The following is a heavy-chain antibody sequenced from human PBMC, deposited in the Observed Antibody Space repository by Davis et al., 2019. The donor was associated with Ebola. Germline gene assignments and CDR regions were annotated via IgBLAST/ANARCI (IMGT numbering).Heavy chain of an antibody. CDR2: IYNSGST. CDR3: ARRMDV. Sequence: SETLSLTCTVSGGSISSYDWSWIRQPPGKGLEWIGYIYNSGSTSYSPSLRSRVTISIDRSNDQFSLKMTSVTAADTAVYYCARRMDVWGQGTTVTVSS. CDR1: GGSISSYD. J-gene: IGHJ6*02. V-gene: IGHV4-59*01.